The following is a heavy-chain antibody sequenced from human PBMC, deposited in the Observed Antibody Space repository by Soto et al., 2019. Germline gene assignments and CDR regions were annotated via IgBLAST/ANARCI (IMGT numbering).Heavy chain of an antibody. Sequence: SETLSLTCTVSGGSISSYYWSWIRQPPGKGLEWIGYIYYSGSTNYNPSLKSRVTISVDTSKNQFSLKLSSVTAADTAVYYCARAYCSSTSCYENYYYYMDVWGKGTTVTVSS. CDR1: GGSISSYY. V-gene: IGHV4-59*01. J-gene: IGHJ6*03. CDR2: IYYSGST. D-gene: IGHD2-2*01. CDR3: ARAYCSSTSCYENYYYYMDV.